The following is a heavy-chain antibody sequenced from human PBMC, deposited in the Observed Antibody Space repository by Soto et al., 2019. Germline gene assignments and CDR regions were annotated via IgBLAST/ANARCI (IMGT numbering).Heavy chain of an antibody. Sequence: GGSLRLSCAASGFTFDNYAMHWVRQAPGKGLEWVSGISWNSNTIAYADSVKGRFTISRDNAKNSLYLQINNLRVDDTAVYFCARAYLGRLPRRADYYYAMDVWGRGTTVTVSS. J-gene: IGHJ6*02. CDR2: ISWNSNTI. CDR1: GFTFDNYA. D-gene: IGHD1-26*01. V-gene: IGHV3-9*01. CDR3: ARAYLGRLPRRADYYYAMDV.